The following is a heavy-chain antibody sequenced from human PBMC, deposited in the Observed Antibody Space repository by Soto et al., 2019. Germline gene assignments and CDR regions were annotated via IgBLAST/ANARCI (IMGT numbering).Heavy chain of an antibody. CDR3: ARSPYDYIWGSYRYSLDY. V-gene: IGHV3-33*01. D-gene: IGHD3-16*02. Sequence: QVQLVESGGGVVQPGRSLRLSCAASGFTFSSYGMHWVRQAPGKGLEWVAVIWYDGSNKYYADSVKGRFTISRDDSKNTLYLHMNSLRAEDTAVYYCARSPYDYIWGSYRYSLDYWGQGTLVTVSS. J-gene: IGHJ4*02. CDR1: GFTFSSYG. CDR2: IWYDGSNK.